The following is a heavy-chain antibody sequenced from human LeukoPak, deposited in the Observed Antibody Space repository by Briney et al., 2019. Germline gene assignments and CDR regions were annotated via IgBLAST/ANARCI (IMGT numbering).Heavy chain of an antibody. Sequence: AGSLRLSCAASGFSFEDYAMHWVRQGVGKGLEWVSLISAAGDSTYYADSVKGRFTISRDNTKGSLYLQLNSLRTDDTALDYCVNGSPFGDLISKGAFDTWGQGTMVTVFS. D-gene: IGHD3-3*01. CDR1: GFSFEDYA. CDR2: ISAAGDST. CDR3: VNGSPFGDLISKGAFDT. J-gene: IGHJ3*02. V-gene: IGHV3-43*02.